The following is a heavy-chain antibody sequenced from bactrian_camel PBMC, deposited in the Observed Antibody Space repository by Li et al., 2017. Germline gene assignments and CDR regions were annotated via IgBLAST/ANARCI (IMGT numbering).Heavy chain of an antibody. J-gene: IGHJ6*01. CDR3: ATDQGAYSVFDFAY. V-gene: IGHV3S35*01. CDR1: GYSVNSDC. CDR2: ISAGGGSNT. D-gene: IGHD2*01. Sequence: DVQLVESGGGSAQAGGSLRLSCTYSGYSVNSDCMSWVRQAPGAGLEWVSSISAGGGSNTYYGDSVKGRFICSRDNAKNTASLQMNSLKPEDTAVYYCATDQGAYSVFDFAYWGQGTQVTVS.